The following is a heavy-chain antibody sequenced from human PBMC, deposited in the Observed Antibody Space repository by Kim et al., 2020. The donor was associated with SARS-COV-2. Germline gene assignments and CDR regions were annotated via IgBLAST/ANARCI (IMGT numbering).Heavy chain of an antibody. Sequence: GESLKISCQTSGYKFTDHWISWVRQMPGKGLEWVGRTDPTDSFANYNPSLRGHVTISLDKSINTAYLQWSSLEASDSGIYYCARYISSTSVSDYWGRGTLVTVS. CDR3: ARYISSTSVSDY. D-gene: IGHD3-10*01. V-gene: IGHV5-10-1*01. CDR2: TDPTDSFA. CDR1: GYKFTDHW. J-gene: IGHJ4*02.